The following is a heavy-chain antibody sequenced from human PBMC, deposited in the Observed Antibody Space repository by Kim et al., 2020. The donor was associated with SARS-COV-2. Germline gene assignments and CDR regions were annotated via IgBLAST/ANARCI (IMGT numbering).Heavy chain of an antibody. CDR1: GFTFSDYY. V-gene: IGHV3-11*01. CDR2: ISSSGSTI. Sequence: GGSLRLSCAASGFTFSDYYMSWIRQAPGKGLEWVSYISSSGSTIYYADSVKGRFTISRDNAKNSLYLQMNSLRAEDTAVYYCARSGLDDYSNYDYYYYGMDVWGQGTTVTVSS. J-gene: IGHJ6*02. D-gene: IGHD4-4*01. CDR3: ARSGLDDYSNYDYYYYGMDV.